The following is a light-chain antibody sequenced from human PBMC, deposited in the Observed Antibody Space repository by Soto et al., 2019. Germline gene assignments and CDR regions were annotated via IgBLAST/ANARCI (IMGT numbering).Light chain of an antibody. CDR2: DAS. CDR3: QQYGSSGT. J-gene: IGKJ1*01. V-gene: IGKV3-20*01. CDR1: QSVRSER. Sequence: EIVLTQSPDTLSLSPGERATLSCRASQSVRSERLAWYQHKRGQAPRLVIFDASNRATGIPDRFSGSGSGTDFTLTISRLEPEDFAVYYCQQYGSSGTFGQGTKVDIK.